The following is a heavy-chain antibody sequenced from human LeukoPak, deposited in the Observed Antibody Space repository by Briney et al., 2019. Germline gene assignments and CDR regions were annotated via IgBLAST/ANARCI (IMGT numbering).Heavy chain of an antibody. D-gene: IGHD3-10*02. J-gene: IGHJ4*02. CDR3: AKEDGRGSSFDY. CDR1: GFMFSSYA. CDR2: ISESGDTT. V-gene: IGHV3-23*01. Sequence: GGSLRLSCAASGFMFSSYAMTWVRQAPGKGLEWVSVISESGDTTYYADSVTGRFTISRDNSDNTLFLQMDSLGVSDTAIYYCAKEDGRGSSFDYWGQGTLVTVSS.